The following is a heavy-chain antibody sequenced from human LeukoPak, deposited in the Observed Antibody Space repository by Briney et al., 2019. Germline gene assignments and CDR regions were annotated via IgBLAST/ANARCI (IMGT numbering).Heavy chain of an antibody. D-gene: IGHD4-17*01. V-gene: IGHV1-46*01. CDR3: ARAHTVTTSGGGGLRYYFDY. Sequence: GASVKVSCKASGYTFTSYYMHWVRQAPGQGLEWMGIINPSGGSTSYAQKFQGRVTMTRDTSTSTIYMELSSLRSEDTAVYYCARAHTVTTSGGGGLRYYFDYWGQGTLVTVSS. CDR1: GYTFTSYY. J-gene: IGHJ4*02. CDR2: INPSGGST.